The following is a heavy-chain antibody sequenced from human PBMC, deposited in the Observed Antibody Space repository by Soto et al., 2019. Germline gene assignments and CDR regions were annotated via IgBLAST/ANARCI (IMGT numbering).Heavy chain of an antibody. J-gene: IGHJ4*02. CDR3: ARDRTTSSTRQFDY. D-gene: IGHD4-17*01. CDR2: INAGTGNT. V-gene: IGHV1-3*01. CDR1: GYIFTNYA. Sequence: QVQLVQSGAEVKPPGASVKLSCKASGYIFTNYAIHWVRQAPGQRLEWMGWINAGTGNTRYSQKFQGRITISTDASASTAYIDLNSLRSEDTAVYYCARDRTTSSTRQFDYWGQGSLVTVSS.